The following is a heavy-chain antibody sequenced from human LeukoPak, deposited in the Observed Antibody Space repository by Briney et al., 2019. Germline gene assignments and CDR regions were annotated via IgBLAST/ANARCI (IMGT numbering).Heavy chain of an antibody. CDR3: ARDRGSYYYGMDV. V-gene: IGHV3-33*01. Sequence: GGSLRLSCAASGFTFSSYGMHWVRQAPGKGLEWVAVIWYDGSNKYYADSVKGRFTISRDNSKNTLYLQMNSLRAEDTAVYYCARDRGSYYYGMDVWGQGTTVTVSS. CDR1: GFTFSSYG. CDR2: IWYDGSNK. J-gene: IGHJ6*02. D-gene: IGHD3-10*01.